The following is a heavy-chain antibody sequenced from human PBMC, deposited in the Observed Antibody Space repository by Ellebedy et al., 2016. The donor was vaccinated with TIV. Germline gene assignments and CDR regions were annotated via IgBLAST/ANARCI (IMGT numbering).Heavy chain of an antibody. V-gene: IGHV3-30-3*01. Sequence: GESLKISCAASGFTFSTYSMHWVRQAPGKGLEWVAVMSYDGSKKYYADSVKGRFTISRDNSKNTLYLQMNSLRAEDTAVYYCAREIYDSSDYYVDYWGQGTVVTVSS. CDR3: AREIYDSSDYYVDY. D-gene: IGHD3-22*01. CDR1: GFTFSTYS. J-gene: IGHJ4*02. CDR2: MSYDGSKK.